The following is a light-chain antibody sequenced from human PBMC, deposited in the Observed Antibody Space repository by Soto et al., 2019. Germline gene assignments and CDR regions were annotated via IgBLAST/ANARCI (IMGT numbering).Light chain of an antibody. CDR2: EDN. CDR1: SSDVGKYNL. V-gene: IGLV2-23*01. CDR3: CSYAWSSSWV. Sequence: QSALTQPASVSGSPGQSITISCTGTSSDVGKYNLVSWYQQYPGKAPKLLIYEDNKGPSGISYRFSGSKSGITASLTISGLQAEDEADYYCCSYAWSSSWVFGGGTKLTVL. J-gene: IGLJ3*02.